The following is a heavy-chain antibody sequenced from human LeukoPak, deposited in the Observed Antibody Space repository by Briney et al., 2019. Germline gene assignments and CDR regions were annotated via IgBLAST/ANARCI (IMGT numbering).Heavy chain of an antibody. CDR3: ARDNYSSPYYYYGMDG. CDR1: GGSISSYY. V-gene: IGHV4-4*07. D-gene: IGHD4-11*01. Sequence: SPSETLSLTCTVSGGSISSYYWSWIRQPAGKGLEWIGRIYTSGSTNYNPSLKSRVTMSVDTSKNQFSLKLSSVTAADTAVYYCARDNYSSPYYYYGMDGWGQGTTVTVSS. CDR2: IYTSGST. J-gene: IGHJ6*02.